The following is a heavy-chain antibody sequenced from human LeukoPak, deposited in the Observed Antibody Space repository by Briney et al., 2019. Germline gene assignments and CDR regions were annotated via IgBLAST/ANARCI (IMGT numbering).Heavy chain of an antibody. Sequence: GGSLRLSCAASGFTFSSYAMSWVRQAPGKGLEWVSAIGGSGGSTYYADSVKGRFTISRDNSKNTLYLQMNSLRAEDTAVYYCAKPETLYDSSGYYGYYFDYWGQGTLVTVSS. D-gene: IGHD3-22*01. J-gene: IGHJ4*02. CDR1: GFTFSSYA. CDR3: AKPETLYDSSGYYGYYFDY. CDR2: IGGSGGST. V-gene: IGHV3-23*01.